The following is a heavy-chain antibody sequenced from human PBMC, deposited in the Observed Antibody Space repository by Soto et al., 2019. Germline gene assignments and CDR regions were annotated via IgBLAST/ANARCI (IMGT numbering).Heavy chain of an antibody. Sequence: QVQLVESGGGVVQPGRSLRLSCAASGFTFSSYGMHWVRQAPGKGLEWVAVISYDGSNKYYADSVKGRFTISRDNSKNTLYLQMNSLRAEDTAVYYCAKVPLLYSSGWEPLDYWGQGTLVTVSS. V-gene: IGHV3-30*18. CDR2: ISYDGSNK. D-gene: IGHD6-19*01. CDR3: AKVPLLYSSGWEPLDY. J-gene: IGHJ4*02. CDR1: GFTFSSYG.